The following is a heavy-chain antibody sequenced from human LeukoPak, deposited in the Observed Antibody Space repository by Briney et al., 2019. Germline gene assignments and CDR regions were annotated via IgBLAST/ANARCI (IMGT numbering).Heavy chain of an antibody. Sequence: PGRSLRLSCAASGFTFSSYAMHWVRQAPGQGLEWVAVISYDGSNKYYADSVKGRFTISRDNSKNTLYLQMNSLRAEDTAVYYCAREKAVAGTSFDYWGQGTLVTVSS. CDR1: GFTFSSYA. D-gene: IGHD6-19*01. CDR2: ISYDGSNK. CDR3: AREKAVAGTSFDY. V-gene: IGHV3-30-3*01. J-gene: IGHJ4*02.